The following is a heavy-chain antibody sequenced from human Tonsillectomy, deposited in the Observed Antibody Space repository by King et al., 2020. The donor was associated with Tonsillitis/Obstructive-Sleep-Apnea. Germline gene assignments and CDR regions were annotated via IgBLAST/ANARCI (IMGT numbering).Heavy chain of an antibody. CDR3: AKDAIIAVTGTPGDAFDI. D-gene: IGHD6-19*01. Sequence: DGQLVQSGGGLVQPGRSLRLSCAASGFSFDDYAMHWVRQAPGKGLEWVSAIGWNSGGIGYADSVKGRFTISRDNAKNSLYLQMNSLRAEDTALYYCAKDAIIAVTGTPGDAFDIWGQGTMVTVSS. J-gene: IGHJ3*02. V-gene: IGHV3-9*01. CDR1: GFSFDDYA. CDR2: IGWNSGGI.